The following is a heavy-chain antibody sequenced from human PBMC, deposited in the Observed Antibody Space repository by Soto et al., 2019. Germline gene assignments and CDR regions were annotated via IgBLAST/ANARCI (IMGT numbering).Heavy chain of an antibody. D-gene: IGHD3-3*01. J-gene: IGHJ4*02. CDR3: AHRILRTVFGLVTTTAIYFDF. Sequence: QITLNESGPTVVKPAETLTLTCTFSGFSLTTSGVGVGWLRQSPGKAPEWLALIYWDDDKRYSASLKSRLTSTKDTSKNQVVLTMASVDPADTATYYCAHRILRTVFGLVTTTAIYFDFWGQGTPVVVSS. V-gene: IGHV2-5*02. CDR1: GFSLTTSGVG. CDR2: IYWDDDK.